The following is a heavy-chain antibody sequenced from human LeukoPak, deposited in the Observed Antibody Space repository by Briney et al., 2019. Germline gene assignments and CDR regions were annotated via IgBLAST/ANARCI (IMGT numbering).Heavy chain of an antibody. Sequence: PPQRLSLTCTVSGGSTSTGSYYWSWIRQPAGRGLEWIGRIYTSGSTHYTPSLKSRVPLSLDTSKNTFSLKLSSVTAPHTAVYYCAGERRYDFWSGQGYNWFDPWGQGTLVSVSS. CDR3: AGERRYDFWSGQGYNWFDP. CDR1: GGSTSTGSYY. V-gene: IGHV4-61*02. D-gene: IGHD3-3*01. CDR2: IYTSGST. J-gene: IGHJ5*02.